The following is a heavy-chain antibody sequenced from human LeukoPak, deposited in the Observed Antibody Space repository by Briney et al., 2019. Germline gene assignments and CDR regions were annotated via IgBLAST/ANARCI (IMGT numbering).Heavy chain of an antibody. CDR2: IYSGVST. V-gene: IGHV3-53*01. CDR1: GFTVSSSY. Sequence: GGSLRLSCAASGFTVSSSYMNWVRQAPGKGLEWVSVIYSGVSTYYADSVKGRFTISRDNSKNTLYLQMNSLRAEDSAVYYCARFYSSSWNYYYYGMDVWGQGTTVTVSS. J-gene: IGHJ6*02. CDR3: ARFYSSSWNYYYYGMDV. D-gene: IGHD6-13*01.